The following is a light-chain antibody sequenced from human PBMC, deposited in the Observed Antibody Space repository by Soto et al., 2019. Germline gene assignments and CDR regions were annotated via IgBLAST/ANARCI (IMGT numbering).Light chain of an antibody. V-gene: IGLV2-23*01. CDR1: SSDAGSYNL. CDR3: CSYAGSNYV. Sequence: QSALTQPASVSGSPGQSITISCTGTSSDAGSYNLVSWYQQHPGKAPKLMIYEGSKRPSGVSNRFSGSKSGNTASLTISGLQAEDDADYYCCSYAGSNYVFGTGTKVTV. J-gene: IGLJ1*01. CDR2: EGS.